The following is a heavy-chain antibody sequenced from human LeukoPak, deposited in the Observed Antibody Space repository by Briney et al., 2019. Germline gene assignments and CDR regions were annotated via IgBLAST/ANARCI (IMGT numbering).Heavy chain of an antibody. CDR2: VYYSGKI. CDR1: GDSIRGYY. J-gene: IGHJ4*02. V-gene: IGHV4-59*01. Sequence: PSETLSLTCTVSGDSIRGYYWSWLRQPPGKGLEWIGNVYYSGKINYNSSLEGRVTLSVDTSKNQFSLKLTSVTAADTAVYFCARARELAFMAYYFDYWGQGTLATVSS. CDR3: ARARELAFMAYYFDY. D-gene: IGHD3-9*01.